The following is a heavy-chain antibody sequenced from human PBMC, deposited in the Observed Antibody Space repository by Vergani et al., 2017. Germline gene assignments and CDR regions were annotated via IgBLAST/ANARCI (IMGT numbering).Heavy chain of an antibody. D-gene: IGHD2-15*01. V-gene: IGHV4-59*01. CDR1: GGSISSYY. Sequence: QVQLQESGPGLVKPSESLSLTCTVSGGSISSYYWSWIRQPPGKGLEWIGYIYYSGSTNYNPSLKSRVTISVDTSKNQFSLKLSSVTAADTAVYYCAREGVIYGSGGSCYSYYYYMDVWGKGTTVTVSS. CDR2: IYYSGST. J-gene: IGHJ6*03. CDR3: AREGVIYGSGGSCYSYYYYMDV.